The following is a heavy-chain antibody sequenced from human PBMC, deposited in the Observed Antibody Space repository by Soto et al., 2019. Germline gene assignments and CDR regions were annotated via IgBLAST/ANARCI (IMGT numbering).Heavy chain of an antibody. CDR2: IFYSGSA. D-gene: IGHD1-1*01. Sequence: PSETLSLTCTVSGGSISTYYYSWIRQAPGKGLEWIGYIFYSGSANYNPSLKSRVTISLDTSRKQFSLKLTSVTAADTAVYYCARDSGLAIIPTGNHIPVSYYGLDVWGQGTTVTVSS. CDR1: GGSISTYY. CDR3: ARDSGLAIIPTGNHIPVSYYGLDV. J-gene: IGHJ6*02. V-gene: IGHV4-59*01.